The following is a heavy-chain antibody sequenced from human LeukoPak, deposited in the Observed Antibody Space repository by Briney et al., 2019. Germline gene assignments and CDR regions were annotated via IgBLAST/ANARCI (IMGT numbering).Heavy chain of an antibody. Sequence: ASVKVSCKASGYTFTSYAMNWVRQAPGQGLEWMGWINTNTGNPTYAQGFTGRFVFSLDTSVSTAYLQISSLKAEDTAVYYCAGGYSSGWYAGLNYFDYWGQGTLVTVSS. CDR1: GYTFTSYA. V-gene: IGHV7-4-1*02. D-gene: IGHD6-19*01. CDR3: AGGYSSGWYAGLNYFDY. J-gene: IGHJ4*02. CDR2: INTNTGNP.